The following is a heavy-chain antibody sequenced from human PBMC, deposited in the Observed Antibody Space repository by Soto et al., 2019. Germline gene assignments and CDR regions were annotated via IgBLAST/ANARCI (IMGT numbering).Heavy chain of an antibody. CDR3: ARDFVTSDSSGYYHRSYYDYSMDV. J-gene: IGHJ6*02. CDR2: INSDGSST. D-gene: IGHD3-22*01. V-gene: IGHV3-74*01. Sequence: GGSLRLSCAASGFTFSSYWMHWVRQAPGKGLVWVSRINSDGSSTSYADSVKGRFTISRDNAKNTLYLQMNSLRDEDTAVYYCARDFVTSDSSGYYHRSYYDYSMDVWGQGTKVTVSS. CDR1: GFTFSSYW.